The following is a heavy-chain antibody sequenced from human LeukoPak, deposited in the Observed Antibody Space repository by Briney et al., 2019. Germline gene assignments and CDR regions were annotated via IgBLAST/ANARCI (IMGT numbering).Heavy chain of an antibody. J-gene: IGHJ4*02. V-gene: IGHV1-24*01. CDR3: ATVPIWVSSSWYPYYFDY. D-gene: IGHD6-13*01. CDR2: FDPEDGET. CDR1: GYTLNELS. Sequence: GASVKVSCKVSGYTLNELSMHWVRQSPGKGLEWMGGFDPEDGETIYAQKLQGRVTMTEDTSTDTAYMELSSLRSEDTAAYYCATVPIWVSSSWYPYYFDYWGQGTLVTVSS.